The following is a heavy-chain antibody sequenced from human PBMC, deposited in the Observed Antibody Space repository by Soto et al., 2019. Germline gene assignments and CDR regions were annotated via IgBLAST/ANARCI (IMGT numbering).Heavy chain of an antibody. CDR1: GGTFNGYY. J-gene: IGHJ3*02. Sequence: QVQLQQWGAGLLKPSETLSLTCAVYGGTFNGYYWSWIRQPPGKGLEWIGEINHNGNTNSTPYLRSRVSRSVATSNKQFSLNLNSVTAAATAFCYCARGWYREGSGSDFDIWGQGTTVTVSS. V-gene: IGHV4-34*01. D-gene: IGHD3-10*01. CDR2: INHNGNT. CDR3: ARGWYREGSGSDFDI.